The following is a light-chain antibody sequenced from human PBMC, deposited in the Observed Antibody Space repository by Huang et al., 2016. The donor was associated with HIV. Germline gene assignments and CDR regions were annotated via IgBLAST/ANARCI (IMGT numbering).Light chain of an antibody. CDR3: QKYNNWPRS. CDR1: QSISSN. Sequence: EIVMTQSPATLSVSPGERVTLSCRSSQSISSNLAWYQQKPGQAPRLLIYGASTRVTGIPARFSGSGYGTEFTLTISSLQSEDFAVYYCQKYNNWPRSCGPGTKLEIK. CDR2: GAS. V-gene: IGKV3-15*01. J-gene: IGKJ2*03.